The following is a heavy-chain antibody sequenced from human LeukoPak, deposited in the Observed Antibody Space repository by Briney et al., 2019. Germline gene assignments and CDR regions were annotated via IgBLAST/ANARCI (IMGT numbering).Heavy chain of an antibody. D-gene: IGHD3-10*01. CDR2: INPNSGGT. CDR3: AREKELWFGERGQDY. J-gene: IGHJ4*02. V-gene: IGHV1-2*02. Sequence: GASVKVSCKASGYSFTSNVISWVRQAPGQGLEWMGWINPNSGGTNYAQKFQGRVTMTRDTSISTAYMELSRLRSDDTAVYYCAREKELWFGERGQDYWGQGTLVTVSS. CDR1: GYSFTSNV.